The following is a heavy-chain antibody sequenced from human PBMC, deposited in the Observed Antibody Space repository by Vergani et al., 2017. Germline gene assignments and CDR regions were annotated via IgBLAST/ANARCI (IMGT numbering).Heavy chain of an antibody. Sequence: ELQLVESGGGLVQPGGSLRLSCAASGSTVSGNYMTWVRPAPGKGPEWVSHIYRGDETYYADSVKGRVTISRDTSKNTLHLQISNLGVEDTAVYYCARGNYYGSGNYVDPGGQGTLVTVSS. CDR2: IYRGDET. CDR3: ARGNYYGSGNYVDP. J-gene: IGHJ5*02. V-gene: IGHV3-66*02. D-gene: IGHD3-10*01. CDR1: GSTVSGNY.